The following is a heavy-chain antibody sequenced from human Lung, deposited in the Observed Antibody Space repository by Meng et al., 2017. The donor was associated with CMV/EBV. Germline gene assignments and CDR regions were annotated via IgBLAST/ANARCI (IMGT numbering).Heavy chain of an antibody. J-gene: IGHJ4*02. Sequence: SCAASGFSFKDYAIHWVRQAPGKGLQWVATISYDGNIKKYADSVKGRFSVSRDNSRNTPYLQMNSLTPEDTATYYCTALLAGATSKSPPTDDWGQGXPVTVSS. D-gene: IGHD6-19*01. CDR1: GFSFKDYA. CDR2: ISYDGNIK. CDR3: TALLAGATSKSPPTDD. V-gene: IGHV3-30-3*01.